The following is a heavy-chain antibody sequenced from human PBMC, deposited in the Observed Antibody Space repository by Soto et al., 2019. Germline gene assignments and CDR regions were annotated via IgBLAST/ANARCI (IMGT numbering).Heavy chain of an antibody. Sequence: GASVKVSCKASGYTFTGYYMHWVRQAPGQGLEWMGWINPNSGGTNYAQKFQGWVTMTRDTSISTAYMELSRLRSDDTAVYYCARGGYCSSNSCYKDKEQFDYWGQGTLVTVSS. CDR2: INPNSGGT. D-gene: IGHD2-2*02. CDR1: GYTFTGYY. CDR3: ARGGYCSSNSCYKDKEQFDY. J-gene: IGHJ4*02. V-gene: IGHV1-2*04.